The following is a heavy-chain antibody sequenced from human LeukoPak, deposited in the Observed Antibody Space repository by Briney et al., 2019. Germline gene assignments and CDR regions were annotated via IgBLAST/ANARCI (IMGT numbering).Heavy chain of an antibody. D-gene: IGHD5-24*01. J-gene: IGHJ4*02. CDR1: GFTFSDYA. Sequence: GGSLRLSCAASGFTFSDYALGWVRQAPGRGLEWVATLSGSGAGTYYSDSVQGRFTISRDNSKRTLFLQMNSLRAEDTAVYYCARGGGYNRYYFDYWGQGTLVTVSS. V-gene: IGHV3-23*01. CDR2: LSGSGAGT. CDR3: ARGGGYNRYYFDY.